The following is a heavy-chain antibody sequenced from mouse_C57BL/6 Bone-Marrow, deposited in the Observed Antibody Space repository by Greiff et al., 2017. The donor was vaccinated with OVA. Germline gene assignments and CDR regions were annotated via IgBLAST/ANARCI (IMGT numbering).Heavy chain of an antibody. Sequence: QVHVKQSGAALVRPGASVPLSCKASGYPFTDYEMHWVKQTPVHGLEWIGAIDPETGGTAYNQKFKGKAILTADKSSSTAYMELRSLTSEDSAVYYCTRPYYGSSYEGYFDYWGQGTTLTVSS. CDR2: IDPETGGT. CDR3: TRPYYGSSYEGYFDY. J-gene: IGHJ2*01. CDR1: GYPFTDYE. V-gene: IGHV1-15*01. D-gene: IGHD1-1*01.